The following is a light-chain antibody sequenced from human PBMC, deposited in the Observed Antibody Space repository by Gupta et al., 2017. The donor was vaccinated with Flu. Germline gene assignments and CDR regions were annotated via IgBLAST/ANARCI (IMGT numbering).Light chain of an antibody. Sequence: DIQMTQSPSSLSASIGDRVTLSCRASQSITSYLNWYRRRPGKAPELLIYAASTLHSGVPSRFSGSGSGTDFTLTISSLQPEDFATYFCQQTYMSPPTFGQGTKVE. CDR2: AAS. V-gene: IGKV1-39*01. CDR1: QSITSY. J-gene: IGKJ1*01. CDR3: QQTYMSPPT.